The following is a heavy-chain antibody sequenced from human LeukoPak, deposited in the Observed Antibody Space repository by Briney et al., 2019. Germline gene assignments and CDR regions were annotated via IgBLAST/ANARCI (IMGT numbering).Heavy chain of an antibody. CDR3: AKDLVSYRSSSYPL. CDR1: GFTFSSYG. J-gene: IGHJ4*02. D-gene: IGHD3-16*02. V-gene: IGHV3-30*02. Sequence: GGSLRLSCAASGFTFSSYGMHWVRQAPGKGLEWVAFIRYDGSNKYYADSVKGLFTISRDNSKNTLYLQMNSLRAEDTAVYYCAKDLVSYRSSSYPLWGQGTLVTVSS. CDR2: IRYDGSNK.